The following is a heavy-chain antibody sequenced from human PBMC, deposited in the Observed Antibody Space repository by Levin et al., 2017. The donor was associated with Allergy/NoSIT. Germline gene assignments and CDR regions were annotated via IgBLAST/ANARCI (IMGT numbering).Heavy chain of an antibody. V-gene: IGHV4-34*08. J-gene: IGHJ4*02. CDR1: GFTFSDYF. D-gene: IGHD3-16*01. CDR3: HKSIARGEYYRDY. CDR2: INHSGST. Sequence: PGGSLRLSCAASGFTFSDYFMSWIRQAPGKGLEWIGEINHSGSTNYNPSLKSRVTISVDTSKNQFSLKLSSVTAADTAVYYCHKSIARGEYYRDYWGQGTLVTVSS.